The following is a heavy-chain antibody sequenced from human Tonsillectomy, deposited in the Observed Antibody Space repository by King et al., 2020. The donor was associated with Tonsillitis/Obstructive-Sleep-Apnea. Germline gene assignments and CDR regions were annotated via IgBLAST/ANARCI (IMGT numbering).Heavy chain of an antibody. Sequence: VQLVESGGGLAQPGESLRLSCAASGFTFSKYAMSWVRQAPGKGLEWVASISDHGDHTYYGDSVRGRFTISRDKSRNTLDRQMSSLRADDTAVYYCARVLLYRGAHKFDSWGQGTRVTVSS. CDR2: ISDHGDHT. J-gene: IGHJ4*02. CDR1: GFTFSKYA. D-gene: IGHD1-26*01. CDR3: ARVLLYRGAHKFDS. V-gene: IGHV3-23*04.